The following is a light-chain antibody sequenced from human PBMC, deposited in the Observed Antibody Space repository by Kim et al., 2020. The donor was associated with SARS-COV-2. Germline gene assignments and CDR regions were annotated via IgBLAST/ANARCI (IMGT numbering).Light chain of an antibody. CDR3: PALYRSTSR. Sequence: SYELTQPPSVSVSPGQTASITCSGDKLGDQYACWYQQKPGPSPVLVIYQHSKRPSGIPDRFSGSNSGHTAPLPIRLTLALPQAASYCPALYRSTSRFGP. CDR1: KLGDQY. CDR2: QHS. J-gene: IGLJ1*01. V-gene: IGLV3-1*01.